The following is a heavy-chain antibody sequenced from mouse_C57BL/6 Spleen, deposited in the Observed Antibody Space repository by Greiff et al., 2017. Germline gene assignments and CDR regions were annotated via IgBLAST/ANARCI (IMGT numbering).Heavy chain of an antibody. CDR2: IWRGGST. CDR3: AKNVRVTTPYCAVDY. J-gene: IGHJ4*01. D-gene: IGHD2-5*01. Sequence: VQLVESGPGLVQPSQSLSITCTVSGFSLTSYGVHWVSQSPGKGLEWLGVIWRGGSTDYNAAFMSRLSITKDNSKSQVFFKMNKLQADDTARYYCAKNVRVTTPYCAVDYWGQGTTVTVSS. V-gene: IGHV2-5*01. CDR1: GFSLTSYG.